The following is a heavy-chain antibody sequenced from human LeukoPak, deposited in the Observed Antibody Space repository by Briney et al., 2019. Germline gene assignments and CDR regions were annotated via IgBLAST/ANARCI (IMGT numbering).Heavy chain of an antibody. CDR2: ISGSGGST. CDR3: AKGKPIAARPPPFFDY. D-gene: IGHD6-6*01. V-gene: IGHV3-23*01. CDR1: GFTFSSYA. Sequence: PGGSPRLSCAASGFTFSSYAMSWVRQAPGKEQEWVSAISGSGGSTYYADSVKGRFTISRDNSKNTLYLQMNSLRAEDTAVYYCAKGKPIAARPPPFFDYWGQGTLVTVSS. J-gene: IGHJ4*02.